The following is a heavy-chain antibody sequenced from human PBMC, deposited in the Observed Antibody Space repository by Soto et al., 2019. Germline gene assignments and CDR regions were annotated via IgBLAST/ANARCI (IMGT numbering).Heavy chain of an antibody. CDR2: ISAYNGNT. V-gene: IGHV1-18*04. CDR3: ARDSGGNDYCDSEGAEYFQH. CDR1: RYTFTSYG. D-gene: IGHD4-17*01. Sequence: QVQLVQSGAEVKKPGASVKVSCKASRYTFTSYGISWVRQAPGQGLEWMGWISAYNGNTNYAQKLQGRVTMTTDTSTSTAYMVLRCLRSDDTAVYYFARDSGGNDYCDSEGAEYFQHWGQGTLVTVSS. J-gene: IGHJ1*01.